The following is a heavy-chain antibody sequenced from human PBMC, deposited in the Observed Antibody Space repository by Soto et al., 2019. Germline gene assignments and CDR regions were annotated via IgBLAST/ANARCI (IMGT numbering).Heavy chain of an antibody. J-gene: IGHJ3*02. CDR3: ARDGGTYVDAFDI. V-gene: IGHV4-4*07. CDR1: GGSISSYY. Sequence: QVQLQESGPGLVKPSETLSLTCTVSGGSISSYYWSWIRQPAGKGLGWIGRIYSSGRTNYNPSLKSRVTMSVDTSKNQFSLKLSAVTAAYTAVYYCARDGGTYVDAFDIWGQGTMVTVSS. D-gene: IGHD2-15*01. CDR2: IYSSGRT.